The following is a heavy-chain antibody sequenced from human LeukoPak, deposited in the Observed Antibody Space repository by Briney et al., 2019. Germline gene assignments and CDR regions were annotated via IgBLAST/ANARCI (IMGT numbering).Heavy chain of an antibody. Sequence: PGGSLRLSCAASGFTFSSYSMNWVRQAPGKGLEWVSYISSSSSTIYYADSVKGRFTISRDNAKNSLYLQMNSLRAEDTAVYYCARTGYRSYWGQGTLVTVSS. CDR1: GFTFSSYS. CDR2: ISSSSSTI. D-gene: IGHD6-13*01. CDR3: ARTGYRSY. V-gene: IGHV3-48*01. J-gene: IGHJ4*02.